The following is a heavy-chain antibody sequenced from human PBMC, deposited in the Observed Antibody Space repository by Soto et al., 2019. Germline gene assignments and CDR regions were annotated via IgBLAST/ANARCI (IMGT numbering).Heavy chain of an antibody. CDR2: IIPIFGTA. CDR3: ASQRYSGSYSMYYFDY. CDR1: GGTFSSYA. V-gene: IGHV1-69*13. D-gene: IGHD1-26*01. Sequence: SVKVSCKASGGTFSSYAISWVRQAPGQGLEWMGGIIPIFGTANYAQKFQGRVTITADESTSTAYMELSSLRSEDTAVYYCASQRYSGSYSMYYFDYWGQGTLVTV. J-gene: IGHJ4*02.